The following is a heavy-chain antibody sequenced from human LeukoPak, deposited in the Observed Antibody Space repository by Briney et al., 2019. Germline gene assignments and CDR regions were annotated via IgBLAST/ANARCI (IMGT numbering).Heavy chain of an antibody. CDR1: GGSISSFH. J-gene: IGHJ4*02. Sequence: KPSETLSLTCTVSGGSISSFHWSWSRQPPGKGLEWIGYIYYSGSTNCNPSLKSRVTISVDTSKNQFSLKLSSVTAADTAVYYCARRAYSSGYYFFDYWSQGALVTVSS. D-gene: IGHD6-19*01. CDR3: ARRAYSSGYYFFDY. V-gene: IGHV4-59*01. CDR2: IYYSGST.